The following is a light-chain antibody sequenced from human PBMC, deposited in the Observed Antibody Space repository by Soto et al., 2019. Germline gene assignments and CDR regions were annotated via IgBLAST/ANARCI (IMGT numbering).Light chain of an antibody. V-gene: IGLV2-14*01. CDR2: EVT. CDR3: SSYTSSNTLI. CDR1: SSDVGGYNY. J-gene: IGLJ2*01. Sequence: QSVLTQPASVSGSPGQSITISYTGTSSDVGGYNYVSWFQQSPGKVPKVMIYEVTNRPSGVSNRFSGSKSGNTASLTISGLQAEDEADYYCSSYTSSNTLIFGGGTKVTVL.